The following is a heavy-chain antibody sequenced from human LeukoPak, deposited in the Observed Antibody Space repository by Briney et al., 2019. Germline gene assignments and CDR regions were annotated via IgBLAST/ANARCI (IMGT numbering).Heavy chain of an antibody. Sequence: ASVKVSCKASGHTFTSYGISWVRQAPGQGLEWMGWISAYNGNTNYAQKLQGRVTMTTDTSTSTAYMELRSLRSDDTAVYYCARGAYDYVWGSDFDYWGQETLVTVSS. CDR3: ARGAYDYVWGSDFDY. J-gene: IGHJ4*02. CDR1: GHTFTSYG. V-gene: IGHV1-18*01. CDR2: ISAYNGNT. D-gene: IGHD3-16*01.